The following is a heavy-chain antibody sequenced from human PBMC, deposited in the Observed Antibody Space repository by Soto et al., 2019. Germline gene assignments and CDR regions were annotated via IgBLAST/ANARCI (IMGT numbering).Heavy chain of an antibody. CDR1: GGSISSGGYY. D-gene: IGHD7-27*01. Sequence: QVQLQESGPGLVKPSQTLSLTCTVSGGSISSGGYYWSWIRQHPGKGLEWIGYIYYSGSTYYNPSLQSRVTISVDPSKNPFSLKLSSVTAADTAVYYCARDIWRKLGIRVGWYFDLWGRGTLVTVSS. CDR2: IYYSGST. V-gene: IGHV4-31*03. J-gene: IGHJ2*01. CDR3: ARDIWRKLGIRVGWYFDL.